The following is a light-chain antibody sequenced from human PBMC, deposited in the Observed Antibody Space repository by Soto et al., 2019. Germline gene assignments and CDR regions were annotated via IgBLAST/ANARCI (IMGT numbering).Light chain of an antibody. CDR2: GNY. CDR3: QSYDNSLSNYV. V-gene: IGLV1-40*01. J-gene: IGLJ1*01. CDR1: SSNVGAGYD. Sequence: QSVLTQPPSVSGAPGQRVTISCTGSSSNVGAGYDVHWYQQLPGTAPKLLIYGNYNRPSGVPDRFSGSTSGTSASLAITELQAEDEVDYYCQSYDNSLSNYVFGTGTKVTVL.